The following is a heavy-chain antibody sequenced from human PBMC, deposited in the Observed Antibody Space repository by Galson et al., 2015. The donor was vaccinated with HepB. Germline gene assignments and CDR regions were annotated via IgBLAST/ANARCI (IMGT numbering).Heavy chain of an antibody. Sequence: SLRLSCAASGFTFDDYGMSWVRQAPGKGLEWVSGINWNGGSTGYADSVKGRFTISRDNAKNSLYLQMNSLRAEDTALYHCARADSSGYYSAFEIWGQGTMVTVSS. CDR3: ARADSSGYYSAFEI. V-gene: IGHV3-20*01. CDR1: GFTFDDYG. CDR2: INWNGGST. J-gene: IGHJ3*02. D-gene: IGHD3-22*01.